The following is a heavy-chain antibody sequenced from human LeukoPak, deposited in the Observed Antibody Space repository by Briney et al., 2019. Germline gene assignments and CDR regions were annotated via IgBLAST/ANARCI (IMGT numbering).Heavy chain of an antibody. Sequence: SETLSLTCTVSGGSISSYYWSWIRQPPGKGLEWIGYIYNSGSTNYNPSLKSRVTISVDTSKNQFSLKLSSVTAADTAVYYCAREEGFFDYWGQGTLVTVSS. CDR2: IYNSGST. J-gene: IGHJ4*02. V-gene: IGHV4-59*01. CDR1: GGSISSYY. CDR3: AREEGFFDY.